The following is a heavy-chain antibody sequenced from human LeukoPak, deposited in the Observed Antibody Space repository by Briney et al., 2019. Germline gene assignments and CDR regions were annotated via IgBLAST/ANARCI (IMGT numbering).Heavy chain of an antibody. D-gene: IGHD2-2*01. Sequence: SETLSLTCAVYGGSFSGYYWSWIRQPPGKGLEWIGYIYYSGSTNYNPSLKSRVTISVDTSKNQFSLKLSSVTAADTAVYYCARVALYCSSTSCYPYYYYGMDVWGQGTTVTVSS. V-gene: IGHV4-59*01. CDR2: IYYSGST. CDR1: GGSFSGYY. CDR3: ARVALYCSSTSCYPYYYYGMDV. J-gene: IGHJ6*02.